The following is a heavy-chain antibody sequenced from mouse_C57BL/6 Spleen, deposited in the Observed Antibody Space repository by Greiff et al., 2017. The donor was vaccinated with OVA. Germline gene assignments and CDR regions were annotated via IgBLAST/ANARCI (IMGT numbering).Heavy chain of an antibody. CDR1: GYAFSSSW. Sequence: VQLQQSGPELVKPGASVKISCKASGYAFSSSWMNWVKQRPGKGLEWIGRIYPGDGDTNYNGKFKGKATLTADKSTSTAYMQLSNLTSEDSAVYFGHDYDEIDYAMDYWGQGTSVTVSS. D-gene: IGHD2-4*01. CDR3: HDYDEIDYAMDY. V-gene: IGHV1-82*01. J-gene: IGHJ4*01. CDR2: IYPGDGDT.